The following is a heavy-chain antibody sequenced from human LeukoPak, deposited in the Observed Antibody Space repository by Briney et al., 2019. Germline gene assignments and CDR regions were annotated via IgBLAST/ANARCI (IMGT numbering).Heavy chain of an antibody. J-gene: IGHJ4*02. D-gene: IGHD3-22*01. CDR2: ISGSDGST. CDR1: GFTFSSYA. V-gene: IGHV3-23*01. Sequence: GGSLRLSCAAPGFTFSSYAMGWVRQAPGKGLEGVSAISGSDGSTYHADSVKGRFTISRDNSKNTLYLEMNSLRAEDTAVYYCAKHTPANYYDSSGYYLQLGYWGQGTLVTVSS. CDR3: AKHTPANYYDSSGYYLQLGY.